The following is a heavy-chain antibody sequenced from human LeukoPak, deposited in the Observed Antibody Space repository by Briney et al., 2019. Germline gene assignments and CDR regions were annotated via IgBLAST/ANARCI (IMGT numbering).Heavy chain of an antibody. CDR1: GFTFGDYA. CDR3: TRSTAVAGFDY. CDR2: IRSKAYGGTT. D-gene: IGHD6-19*01. Sequence: GGSLRLSCTASGFTFGDYAMSWFRQAPGKGLEWVGFIRSKAYGGTTEYAASVKGRFTISRDDSKSIAYLQMNSLKTEDTAVYYCTRSTAVAGFDYWGQGTLVTVSS. V-gene: IGHV3-49*03. J-gene: IGHJ4*02.